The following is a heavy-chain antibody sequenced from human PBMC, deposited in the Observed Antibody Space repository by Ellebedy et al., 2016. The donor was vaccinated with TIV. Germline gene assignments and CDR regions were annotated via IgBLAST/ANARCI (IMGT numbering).Heavy chain of an antibody. Sequence: SETLSLXXTVSGGSVSSGSYYWSWIRQPPGKGLEWIGSIYFGGSTFYTPSLKSRVTISVDTSKDQFSLSLDSVTAADTAVYYCAGRPYYTSPGGNNWFDPWGQGTLVTVSS. V-gene: IGHV4-39*01. J-gene: IGHJ5*02. CDR2: IYFGGST. CDR1: GGSVSSGSYY. D-gene: IGHD3-3*01. CDR3: AGRPYYTSPGGNNWFDP.